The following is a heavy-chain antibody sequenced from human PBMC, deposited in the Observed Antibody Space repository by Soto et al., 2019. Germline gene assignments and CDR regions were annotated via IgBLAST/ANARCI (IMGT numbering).Heavy chain of an antibody. CDR3: ARGPDYYDSSGYLKLDFDY. Sequence: TGGSLRLSCAASGFTFSSYAMHWVRQAPGKGLGWVAVISYDGSNKYYADSVKGRFTISRDNSKNTLYLQMNSLRAEDTAVYYCARGPDYYDSSGYLKLDFDYWGQGTLVTVSS. J-gene: IGHJ4*02. D-gene: IGHD3-22*01. CDR1: GFTFSSYA. V-gene: IGHV3-30-3*01. CDR2: ISYDGSNK.